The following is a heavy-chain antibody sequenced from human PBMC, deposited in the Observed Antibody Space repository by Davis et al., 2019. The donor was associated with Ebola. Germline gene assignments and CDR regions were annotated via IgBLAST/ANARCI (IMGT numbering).Heavy chain of an antibody. V-gene: IGHV5-51*01. Sequence: GESLKISCNTSGYDFTNYWIGWVRHLPGKGLEWMGIIWPGDSDTRYGPSFQDHFTISVDKSINTAFLQWYSLQASDSGMYYCARRNYFGSGSNYFDFWGQGTLVTVSS. CDR3: ARRNYFGSGSNYFDF. CDR2: IWPGDSDT. J-gene: IGHJ4*02. CDR1: GYDFTNYW. D-gene: IGHD3-10*01.